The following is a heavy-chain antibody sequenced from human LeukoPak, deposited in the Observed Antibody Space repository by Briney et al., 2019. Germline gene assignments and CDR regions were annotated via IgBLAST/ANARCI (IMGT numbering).Heavy chain of an antibody. CDR2: IYYSGST. D-gene: IGHD3-22*01. CDR3: SSGYYMGDAFDI. Sequence: PSETLSLTCTVSGGSISGYYWSWIRQPPGKGLEWIGYIYYSGSTNYNPSLKSRVTISVDTSKNQFSLKLSSVTAADTAVYYCSSGYYMGDAFDIWGQGTMVTVSS. CDR1: GGSISGYY. J-gene: IGHJ3*02. V-gene: IGHV4-59*01.